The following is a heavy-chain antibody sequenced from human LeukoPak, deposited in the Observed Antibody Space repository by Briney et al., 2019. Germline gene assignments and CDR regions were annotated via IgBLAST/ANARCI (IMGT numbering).Heavy chain of an antibody. J-gene: IGHJ4*02. CDR2: IRYDGSNK. V-gene: IGHV3-30*02. CDR1: GFTFSSYG. Sequence: QPGGSLRLSCAASGFTFSSYGMHWVRQAPGKGLEWVAFIRYDGSNKYYADSVKGRFTISRDNSKNTLYLQMNSLKTEDTAVYYCTTDSGPGEDYWGQGTLVTVSS. D-gene: IGHD5-12*01. CDR3: TTDSGPGEDY.